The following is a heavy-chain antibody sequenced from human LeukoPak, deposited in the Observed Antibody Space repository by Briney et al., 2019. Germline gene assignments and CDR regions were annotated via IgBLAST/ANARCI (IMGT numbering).Heavy chain of an antibody. J-gene: IGHJ4*02. CDR2: INPSGGGT. V-gene: IGHV1-46*03. CDR3: AAGYNYGGYQLDY. Sequence: HRASVKVSCKASGYTFTSYYMQWVRQAPGQGLEWMGIINPSGGGTSYAQKFQGRVTLTRDTSTSTVYMELSGLRSEDTAVYYCAAGYNYGGYQLDYWGQGTLVTVSS. D-gene: IGHD5-18*01. CDR1: GYTFTSYY.